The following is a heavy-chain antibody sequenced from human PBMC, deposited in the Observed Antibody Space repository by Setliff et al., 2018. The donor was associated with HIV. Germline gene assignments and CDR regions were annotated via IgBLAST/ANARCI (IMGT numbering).Heavy chain of an antibody. Sequence: SETLSLTCTVSGASIPGYYWSWIRQPPGKGLEWIGYIYHSGITYYNPSLKSRVTISVDTSEDQFSLKLSSVTAADTAMYFCARLGHYDSSGYYSALYFDSWGQGTLVTVSS. J-gene: IGHJ4*02. V-gene: IGHV4-59*08. CDR1: GASIPGYY. D-gene: IGHD3-22*01. CDR2: IYHSGIT. CDR3: ARLGHYDSSGYYSALYFDS.